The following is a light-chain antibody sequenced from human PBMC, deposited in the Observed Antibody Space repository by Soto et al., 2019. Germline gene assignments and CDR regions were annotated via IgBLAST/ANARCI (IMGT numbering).Light chain of an antibody. J-gene: IGKJ2*01. Sequence: IQMTQSPSTLSASVGDRVTITFRASQSIGSWLAWYQQKPGKPPKLLIYKASSLESGVPSRFSGSGSGTEFTLTINSLQPDDFATYFCQQYNDYSYTFGRGTKLEI. CDR1: QSIGSW. CDR2: KAS. V-gene: IGKV1-5*03. CDR3: QQYNDYSYT.